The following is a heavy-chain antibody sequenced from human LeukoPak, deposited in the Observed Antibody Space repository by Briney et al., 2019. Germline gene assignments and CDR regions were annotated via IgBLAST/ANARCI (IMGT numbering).Heavy chain of an antibody. J-gene: IGHJ4*02. CDR2: IYYSGGT. D-gene: IGHD2-15*01. CDR1: GGSISSYY. V-gene: IGHV4-59*08. CDR3: ARRGYCSGGTCYCFDY. Sequence: SETLSLTCTVSGGSISSYYWSWIRQPPGKGLEWIGHIYYSGGTNYNPSLKSRVTISVDTSKNQFSLKLSSVTAADTAVYYCARRGYCSGGTCYCFDYWGQGTLVTVSS.